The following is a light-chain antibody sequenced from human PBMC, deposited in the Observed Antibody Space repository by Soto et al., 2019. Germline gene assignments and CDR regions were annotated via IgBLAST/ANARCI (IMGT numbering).Light chain of an antibody. CDR1: SSDVGGYKY. V-gene: IGLV2-8*01. Sequence: SALTQPPSASGSPGQSVTISCTGTSSDVGGYKYVSWYQQHPGKAPKLMIYEVSNRPSGVPDRFSGSKSGNTASLTVSGLQAEDEADYYCSSYAGSNNLLFGGGTKLTVL. CDR3: SSYAGSNNLL. CDR2: EVS. J-gene: IGLJ3*02.